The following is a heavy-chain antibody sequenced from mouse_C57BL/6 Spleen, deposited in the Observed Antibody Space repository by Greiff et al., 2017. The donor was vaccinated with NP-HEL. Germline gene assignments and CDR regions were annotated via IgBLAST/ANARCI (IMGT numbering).Heavy chain of an antibody. CDR3: ARWVGRGPFFDY. Sequence: QVQLQQPGAELVKPGASVKLSCKASGYTFTSYWMQWVKQRPGQGLEWIGEIDPSDSYTNYNQKFKGKATLTVDTSSSTAYMQLSSLTSEDSAVYYCARWVGRGPFFDYWGQGTTLTVSS. CDR1: GYTFTSYW. J-gene: IGHJ2*01. V-gene: IGHV1-50*01. CDR2: IDPSDSYT. D-gene: IGHD1-1*02.